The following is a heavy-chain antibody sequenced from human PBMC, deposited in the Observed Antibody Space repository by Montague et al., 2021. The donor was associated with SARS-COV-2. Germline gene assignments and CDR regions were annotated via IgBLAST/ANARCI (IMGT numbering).Heavy chain of an antibody. J-gene: IGHJ5*02. CDR3: ARDPRKVVTAIWYNWFDP. V-gene: IGHV4-39*07. CDR1: GGSISSSSYY. D-gene: IGHD2-21*02. Sequence: SETLSLTCTVSGGSISSSSYYWGWIRQPPGKGLEWIGSIYYSGSTYYNPSIKSRVTISVDTTKNQFSLKLSSVTTADTAVYYCARDPRKVVTAIWYNWFDPWGQGTLVTVSS. CDR2: IYYSGST.